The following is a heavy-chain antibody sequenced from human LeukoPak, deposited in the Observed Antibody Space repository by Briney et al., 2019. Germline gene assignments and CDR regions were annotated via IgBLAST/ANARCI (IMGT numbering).Heavy chain of an antibody. Sequence: GSLRLSCGASGFTFSNYWMHWVRQAPGKGLVWVSRINSDGSSTSYADSVKGRFTISRDNAKNSLYLQMNSLRAEDTAVYYCARVLGSPYYYYMDVWGKGTTVTVSS. D-gene: IGHD3-10*01. J-gene: IGHJ6*03. CDR2: INSDGSST. V-gene: IGHV3-74*01. CDR1: GFTFSNYW. CDR3: ARVLGSPYYYYMDV.